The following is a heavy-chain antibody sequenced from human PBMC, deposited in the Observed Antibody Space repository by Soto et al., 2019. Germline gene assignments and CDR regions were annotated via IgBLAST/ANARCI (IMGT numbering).Heavy chain of an antibody. Sequence: SETLSLTCTVSGGSISSGGYYWSWIRQHPGKGLEWIGYIFYSGSTFYNPSLKSRIAISVDTSKNQFSLKLSSVTAADTAVYYCARHRYSYGVYYFDYWGQGTLVTVSS. D-gene: IGHD5-18*01. J-gene: IGHJ4*02. CDR3: ARHRYSYGVYYFDY. CDR1: GGSISSGGYY. V-gene: IGHV4-31*03. CDR2: IFYSGST.